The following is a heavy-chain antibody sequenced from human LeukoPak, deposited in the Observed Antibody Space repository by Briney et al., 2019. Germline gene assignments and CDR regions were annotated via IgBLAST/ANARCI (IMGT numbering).Heavy chain of an antibody. Sequence: SETLSLTCAVYGGSFSGYYWSWIRQPPGKGLEWIGEINHSGSTNYNPSLKSRVSISVDTSKNQFSLKLSSVTAADTAVYYCARWRGYFDYWGQGTLVTVSS. CDR1: GGSFSGYY. CDR2: INHSGST. D-gene: IGHD3-10*01. CDR3: ARWRGYFDY. J-gene: IGHJ4*02. V-gene: IGHV4-34*01.